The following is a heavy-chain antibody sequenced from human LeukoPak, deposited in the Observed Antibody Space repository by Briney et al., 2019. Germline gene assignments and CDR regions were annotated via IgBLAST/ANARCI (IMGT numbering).Heavy chain of an antibody. CDR2: IIPILGIA. Sequence: GASVKVSCKASGGTFSSYTISWVRQAPGQGLEWMGRIIPILGIANYAQKFQGRVTITADKSTSTAYMELSSLRPEDTAVYYCARDLRYYYGSGTGQDAFDIWGQGTMVTVSS. CDR1: GGTFSSYT. V-gene: IGHV1-69*04. D-gene: IGHD3-10*01. CDR3: ARDLRYYYGSGTGQDAFDI. J-gene: IGHJ3*02.